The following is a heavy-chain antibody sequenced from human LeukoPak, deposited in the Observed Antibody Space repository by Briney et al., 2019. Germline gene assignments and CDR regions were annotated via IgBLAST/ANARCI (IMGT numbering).Heavy chain of an antibody. Sequence: PGRSLRLSCLGSGFIFGEHAIGWVRQAPGKALEWVGFIRSEAYGETTEYAASVSGRFIISRDNTRGIAYLQMNNLKIEDTAVYYCARGPILLWIHNGMDVWGPGTTVTVSS. CDR3: ARGPILLWIHNGMDV. CDR1: GFIFGEHA. CDR2: IRSEAYGETT. J-gene: IGHJ6*02. V-gene: IGHV3-49*04. D-gene: IGHD3-10*01.